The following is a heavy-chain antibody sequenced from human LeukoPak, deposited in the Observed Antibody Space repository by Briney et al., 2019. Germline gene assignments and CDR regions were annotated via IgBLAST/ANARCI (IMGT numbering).Heavy chain of an antibody. CDR2: IYPGDSDT. Sequence: GESLKISCKGSGYSFTSYWIGWVRQMPGKGLECMGIIYPGDSDTRYSPSFQGQVTISADKSISTAYLQWSSLKASDTAMYYCARRRAILKGYFGGAFDIWGQGEMVTVSS. CDR1: GYSFTSYW. CDR3: ARRRAILKGYFGGAFDI. V-gene: IGHV5-51*01. D-gene: IGHD3-9*01. J-gene: IGHJ3*02.